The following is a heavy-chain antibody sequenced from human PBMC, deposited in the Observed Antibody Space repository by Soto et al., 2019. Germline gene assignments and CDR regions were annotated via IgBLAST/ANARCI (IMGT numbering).Heavy chain of an antibody. CDR1: GFTFGDYA. V-gene: IGHV3-49*03. D-gene: IGHD2-2*01. J-gene: IGHJ4*02. CDR3: TRAYCSSTSCYAAGDY. Sequence: GGSLRLSCTASGFTFGDYAMSWFRQAPGKGLEWVGFIRSKAYGGTTEYAASVKGRFTISRDDSKSIAYLQMNSLKTEDTAVYYCTRAYCSSTSCYAAGDYWGQGTLVTVSS. CDR2: IRSKAYGGTT.